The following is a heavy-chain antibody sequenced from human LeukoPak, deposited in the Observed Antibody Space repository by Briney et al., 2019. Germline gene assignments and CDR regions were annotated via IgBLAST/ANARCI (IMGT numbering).Heavy chain of an antibody. CDR3: THSSGWTTDF. J-gene: IGHJ4*02. CDR2: VYWNDDN. CDR1: GFSLSDTAVG. Sequence: ESGPTLVNPTQTLTLTCTFSGFSLSDTAVGVHWIRRPPGKALEWLALVYWNDDNKYSPSLRSRPTVTKDSSKNQVALTMTNMDPVDTATYYCTHSSGWTTDFWGQGILVTVSS. V-gene: IGHV2-5*01. D-gene: IGHD6-19*01.